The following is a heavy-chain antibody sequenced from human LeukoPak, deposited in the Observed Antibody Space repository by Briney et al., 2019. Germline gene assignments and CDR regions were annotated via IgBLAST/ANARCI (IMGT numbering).Heavy chain of an antibody. Sequence: PGGSLRLSCAASGFTFSNYAIHWGRQAPGKGLEWVSIVCGSGVKTYYADSVKGRFTISRDNSKNTVYLQMNSLRAEDTAVYYCAKRGDCSGTCTYDYWGQGTLVTVSS. CDR2: VCGSGVKT. V-gene: IGHV3-23*01. D-gene: IGHD2-2*01. J-gene: IGHJ4*02. CDR3: AKRGDCSGTCTYDY. CDR1: GFTFSNYA.